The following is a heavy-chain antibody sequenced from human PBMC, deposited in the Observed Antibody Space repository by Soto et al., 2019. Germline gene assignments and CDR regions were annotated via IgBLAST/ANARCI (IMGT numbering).Heavy chain of an antibody. J-gene: IGHJ4*02. V-gene: IGHV1-8*01. CDR3: ARVGYYYDSSGYYLSFDY. CDR2: MNPNSGNT. CDR1: GYTFTSYD. D-gene: IGHD3-22*01. Sequence: QVQLVQSGAEVKKPGASVKVSCKASGYTFTSYDINWVRQATGQGLEWMGWMNPNSGNTGYAQKFRGRVTMTRNTSISTAYMELSTLRSDDTPVYYCARVGYYYDSSGYYLSFDYWGQGALVTVSS.